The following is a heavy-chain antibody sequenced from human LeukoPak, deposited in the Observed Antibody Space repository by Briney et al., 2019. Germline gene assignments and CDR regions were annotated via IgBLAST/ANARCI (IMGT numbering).Heavy chain of an antibody. CDR1: GGSISSGGYY. J-gene: IGHJ4*02. Sequence: SETLSLTCTVSGGSISSGGYYWSWIRQHPGKGLEWIGYIYYSGSTYYNPSLKSRVTISVDTSKNQFSLKLSSVTAADTAVYYCAREPPSSYSSSWYYFDYWGQGTLVTVSS. D-gene: IGHD6-13*01. V-gene: IGHV4-31*03. CDR3: AREPPSSYSSSWYYFDY. CDR2: IYYSGST.